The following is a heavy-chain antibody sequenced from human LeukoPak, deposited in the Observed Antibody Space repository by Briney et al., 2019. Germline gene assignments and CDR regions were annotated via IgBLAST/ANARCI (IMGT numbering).Heavy chain of an antibody. Sequence: GGSLRLSCAASGFTFSSYSMNWVRQAPGKGLEWISYISSSSSTIYYADSVKGRFTISRDNAKNSLYLQMNSLRAEDTAVYYCARESGTDAFDIWGQGTMVTVSS. CDR3: ARESGTDAFDI. CDR2: ISSSSSTI. CDR1: GFTFSSYS. D-gene: IGHD1-1*01. V-gene: IGHV3-48*01. J-gene: IGHJ3*02.